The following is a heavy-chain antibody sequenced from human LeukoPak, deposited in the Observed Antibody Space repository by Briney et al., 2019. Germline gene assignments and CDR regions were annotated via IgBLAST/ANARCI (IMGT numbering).Heavy chain of an antibody. V-gene: IGHV3-23*01. D-gene: IGHD6-19*01. CDR3: AKAEYSSGWYGY. CDR2: IRPSGDNT. J-gene: IGHJ4*02. CDR1: GFTFSSYD. Sequence: GGSLRLSCAASGFTFSSYDMTWVRQAPGRGLEWVSSIRPSGDNTYYADSVKGRFTISRDNSKNTLYLQMNSLRAEDTAVYYCAKAEYSSGWYGYWGQGTLVTVSS.